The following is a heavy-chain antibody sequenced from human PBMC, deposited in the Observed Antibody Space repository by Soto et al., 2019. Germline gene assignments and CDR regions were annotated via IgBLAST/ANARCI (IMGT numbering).Heavy chain of an antibody. D-gene: IGHD2-15*01. V-gene: IGHV3-23*01. CDR1: GFTFSSYA. CDR3: AKVIGRAPRVGYCSGGSCASDAFDI. J-gene: IGHJ3*02. Sequence: EVQLLESGGGLVQPGGSLRLSCAASGFTFSSYAMSWVRQAPGKGLEWVSAISGSGGSTYYADSVKGRFTISRDNSKNTLYLQMNSLRAEDTAVYYCAKVIGRAPRVGYCSGGSCASDAFDIWGQGTMVTVSS. CDR2: ISGSGGST.